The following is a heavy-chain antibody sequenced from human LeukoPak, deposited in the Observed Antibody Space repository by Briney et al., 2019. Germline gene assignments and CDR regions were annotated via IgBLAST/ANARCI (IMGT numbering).Heavy chain of an antibody. Sequence: GGSLRLSCAASGFTFSGSAMHWVRQASGKGLEWVGRIRSKANSYATAYAASVKGRFTISRDDSKNTAYLQMNSLKTEDTAVYYCTRAYSGSYVNNWFDPWGQGTLVTVSS. V-gene: IGHV3-73*01. CDR2: IRSKANSYAT. CDR1: GFTFSGSA. J-gene: IGHJ5*02. CDR3: TRAYSGSYVNNWFDP. D-gene: IGHD1-26*01.